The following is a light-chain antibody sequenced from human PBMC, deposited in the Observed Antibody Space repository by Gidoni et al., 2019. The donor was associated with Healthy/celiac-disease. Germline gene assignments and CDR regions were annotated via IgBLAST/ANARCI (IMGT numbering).Light chain of an antibody. V-gene: IGKV3-20*01. Sequence: EIVLTQSPGTLSLSSGERTTLSCRTSQSVSSSYLAWYQQKPGQAPRLLIYGASSRATGIPDRFSGSGSGTDFTLTISRLEPEDFAVYYCQQYGSSSYTFGQXTKLEIK. J-gene: IGKJ2*01. CDR3: QQYGSSSYT. CDR2: GAS. CDR1: QSVSSSY.